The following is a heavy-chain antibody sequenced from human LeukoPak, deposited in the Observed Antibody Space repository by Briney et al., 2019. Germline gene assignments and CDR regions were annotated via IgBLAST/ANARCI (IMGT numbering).Heavy chain of an antibody. Sequence: ASVKVSCKASGYTFTSYAMHWVRQAPGQRLKWMGWINAGNGNTKYSQKFQGRVTITRDTSASTAYMELSSLRSEDTAVYYCATNHITMVRGVPSPYYYGMDVWGKGTTVTVSS. D-gene: IGHD3-10*01. J-gene: IGHJ6*04. CDR2: INAGNGNT. CDR1: GYTFTSYA. V-gene: IGHV1-3*01. CDR3: ATNHITMVRGVPSPYYYGMDV.